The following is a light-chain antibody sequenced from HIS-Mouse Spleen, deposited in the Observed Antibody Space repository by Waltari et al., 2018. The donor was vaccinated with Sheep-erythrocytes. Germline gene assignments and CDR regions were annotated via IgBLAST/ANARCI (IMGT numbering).Light chain of an antibody. CDR2: DVS. J-gene: IGLJ3*02. Sequence: QSALTQPRSVSGSPGQSVTISCTGTSSDVGGYNYVSWYQQHPGKAPKLMIYDVSTLPSGVPDRFSVSKSGNTAFLTISGLQAEDEADYYCCSYAGSSTFWVFGGGTKLTVL. V-gene: IGLV2-11*01. CDR1: SSDVGGYNY. CDR3: CSYAGSSTFWV.